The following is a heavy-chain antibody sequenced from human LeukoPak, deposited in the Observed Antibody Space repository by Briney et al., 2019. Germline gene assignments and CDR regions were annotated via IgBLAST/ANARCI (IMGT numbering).Heavy chain of an antibody. Sequence: GGSLRLSCAASGFTFSSYGMSWVRQAPGKGLEWVANIKQDGSEKYYVDSVKGRFTISRDNAKNSLYLQMNSLRAEDTAVYYCARDPLAVDDAFDIWGQGTMVTVSS. CDR2: IKQDGSEK. V-gene: IGHV3-7*01. CDR1: GFTFSSYG. D-gene: IGHD6-19*01. J-gene: IGHJ3*02. CDR3: ARDPLAVDDAFDI.